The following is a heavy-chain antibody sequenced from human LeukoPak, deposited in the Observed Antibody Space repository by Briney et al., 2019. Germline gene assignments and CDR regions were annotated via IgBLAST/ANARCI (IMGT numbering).Heavy chain of an antibody. Sequence: PGGTLSLSCAASGFTFSNYDMSWVRQAPGRGLEWISGINGSGGTKYYADPEKRRITTSRDNSKNTLFLQMHSLRADDTAVYYCAKELRFAAAAAEYFHHGGQGTLVTVSS. CDR1: GFTFSNYD. J-gene: IGHJ1*01. V-gene: IGHV3-23*01. CDR3: AKELRFAAAAAEYFHH. CDR2: INGSGGTK. D-gene: IGHD6-13*01.